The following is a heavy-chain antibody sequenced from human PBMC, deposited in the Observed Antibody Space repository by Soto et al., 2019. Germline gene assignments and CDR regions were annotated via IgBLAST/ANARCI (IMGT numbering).Heavy chain of an antibody. V-gene: IGHV3-13*01. CDR3: AREGEYCSGGSCYDDAFDI. CDR2: IGTAGDT. D-gene: IGHD2-15*01. CDR1: GFTFSSYD. Sequence: GSLRLSCAASGFTFSSYDMHWVRQATGKGLEWVSAIGTAGDTYYPGSVKGRFTISRENAKNSLYLQMNSRRAGDTAVYYCAREGEYCSGGSCYDDAFDIWGQGTMVTVSS. J-gene: IGHJ3*02.